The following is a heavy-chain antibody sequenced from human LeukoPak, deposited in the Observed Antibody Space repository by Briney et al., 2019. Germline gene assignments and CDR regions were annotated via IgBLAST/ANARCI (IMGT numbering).Heavy chain of an antibody. V-gene: IGHV4-59*12. D-gene: IGHD3-3*01. Sequence: SETLSLTCTVSGGSISSYYWSWIRQPPGKGLEWIGYIYYSGSTNYNPSLKSRVTISVDTSKNQFSLKLSSVTAADTAVYYCARETYDFWSGIYYYYYYMDVWGKGTTVTVSS. CDR1: GGSISSYY. CDR2: IYYSGST. CDR3: ARETYDFWSGIYYYYYYMDV. J-gene: IGHJ6*03.